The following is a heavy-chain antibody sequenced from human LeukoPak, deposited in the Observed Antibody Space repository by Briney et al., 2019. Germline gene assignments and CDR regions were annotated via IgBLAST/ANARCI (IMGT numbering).Heavy chain of an antibody. CDR1: GYTLTELS. Sequence: ASVKVSCKVSGYTLTELSMHWVRQAPGKGLEWMGGFDPEDGETIYAQKFQGRVTITADESTSTAYMELSSLRSEDTAVYYCAILVVPAAIDAFDIWGQGTMVTVSS. CDR2: FDPEDGET. J-gene: IGHJ3*02. D-gene: IGHD2-2*01. CDR3: AILVVPAAIDAFDI. V-gene: IGHV1-24*01.